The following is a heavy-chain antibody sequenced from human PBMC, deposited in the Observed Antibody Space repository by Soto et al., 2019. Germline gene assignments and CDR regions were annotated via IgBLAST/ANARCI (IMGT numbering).Heavy chain of an antibody. CDR3: ARDSTRTTVCVDP. D-gene: IGHD4-17*01. CDR1: GYTFTDYY. CDR2: IEPNRGGT. J-gene: IGHJ5*02. Sequence: QVQLVQSGAAVKKPGASVRVSCTASGYTFTDYYLHWVRQAPGQGLEWMGWIEPNRGGTQYARKVQGRVTMTSDTSTSTAYMELSRLKSDDTSIYYCARDSTRTTVCVDPWGEGTLGNFSS. V-gene: IGHV1-2*07.